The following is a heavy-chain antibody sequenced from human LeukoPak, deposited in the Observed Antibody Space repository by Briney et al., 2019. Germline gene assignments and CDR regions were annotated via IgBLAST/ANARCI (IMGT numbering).Heavy chain of an antibody. D-gene: IGHD3-10*01. V-gene: IGHV3-66*01. CDR3: ARDAMVRGANWFDP. J-gene: IGHJ5*02. CDR2: IYSGGST. CDR1: GFTFDDYG. Sequence: PGGSLRLSCAAPGFTFDDYGMSWVRQAPGKGLEWVSVIYSGGSTYYADSVKGRFTISRDNSKNTLYLQMNSLRAEDTAVYYCARDAMVRGANWFDPWGQGTLVTVSS.